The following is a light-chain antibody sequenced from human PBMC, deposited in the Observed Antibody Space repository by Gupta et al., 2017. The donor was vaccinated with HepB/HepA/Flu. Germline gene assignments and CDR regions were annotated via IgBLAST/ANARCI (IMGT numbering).Light chain of an antibody. CDR1: SSDVGAYNY. V-gene: IGLV2-14*01. Sequence: QSALTQPASVSGSPGQSITISCTGSSSDVGAYNYVSWYQQHPGKAPKLKIYDVTRRPSGVSSRFSGSKSGNTASLTISGLQAEDDADYYCASYASSDTSVFGGGTQLTVL. CDR3: ASYASSDTSV. CDR2: DVT. J-gene: IGLJ2*01.